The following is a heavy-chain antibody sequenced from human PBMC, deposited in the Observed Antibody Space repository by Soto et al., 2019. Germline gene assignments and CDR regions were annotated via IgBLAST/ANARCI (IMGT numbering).Heavy chain of an antibody. Sequence: SETLSLTCTVSRGSISSSGYYWGWIRQPPGRGLEWIASIYYSGNSYYTPSLQSRVSISVDTSKNQFSLKLSSVTAADTAVYYCARHVLSGTAGLDAFDIWGQGTMVTVSS. V-gene: IGHV4-39*01. CDR2: IYYSGNS. CDR3: ARHVLSGTAGLDAFDI. J-gene: IGHJ3*02. CDR1: RGSISSSGYY. D-gene: IGHD1-26*01.